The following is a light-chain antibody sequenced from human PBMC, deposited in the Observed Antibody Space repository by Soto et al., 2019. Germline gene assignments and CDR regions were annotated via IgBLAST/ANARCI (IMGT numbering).Light chain of an antibody. V-gene: IGLV2-8*01. CDR2: EDT. CDR1: SSDVGGYNY. J-gene: IGLJ3*02. CDR3: SSYAGSNNWAV. Sequence: QSALTQPPSASGSPGQSVTISCTGTSSDVGGYNYVSWYQQHPGKAPKLIIYEDTKRPSGVPDRFTGSKSGNTASLTVSGLQAEEEADYYCSSYAGSNNWAVFGGGTKLTVL.